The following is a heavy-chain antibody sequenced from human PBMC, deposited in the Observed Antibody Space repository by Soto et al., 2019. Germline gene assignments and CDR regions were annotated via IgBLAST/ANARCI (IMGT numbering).Heavy chain of an antibody. CDR1: GGTFSSYA. CDR3: ARDSAHGGKILDDAFDI. D-gene: IGHD2-15*01. Sequence: SVKVSCKASGGTFSSYAISWVRQAPVQGLEWMGGIIPIFGTANYAQKFQGRVTITADKSTSTAYMELSSLRSEDTAVYYCARDSAHGGKILDDAFDIWGQGTMVTVSS. J-gene: IGHJ3*02. CDR2: IIPIFGTA. V-gene: IGHV1-69*06.